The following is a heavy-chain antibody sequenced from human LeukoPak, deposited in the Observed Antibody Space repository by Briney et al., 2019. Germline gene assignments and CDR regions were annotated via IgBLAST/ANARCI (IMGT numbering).Heavy chain of an antibody. Sequence: SETLSLTCAVYGGSFSGYYWSWIRQPPGKGLEWIGEINHSGGTNYNPSLKSRVTISVDTSKNQFSLKLSSVTAADTAVYYCARGRRGRYYDSSGYHFDYWGQGTLVTVSS. V-gene: IGHV4-34*01. J-gene: IGHJ4*02. CDR1: GGSFSGYY. CDR3: ARGRRGRYYDSSGYHFDY. D-gene: IGHD3-22*01. CDR2: INHSGGT.